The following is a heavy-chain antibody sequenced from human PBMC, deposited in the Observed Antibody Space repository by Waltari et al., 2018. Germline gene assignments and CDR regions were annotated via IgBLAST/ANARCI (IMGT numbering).Heavy chain of an antibody. V-gene: IGHV3-21*01. J-gene: IGHJ4*02. Sequence: EVQLVESGGGLVKPGGSLRLSCAASGFTFSSYSMNWVRQAPGKGLEWVSSISSSSSYIYYAGSVKGRINNPRDNAKNSLYLQMNSLGAEDTAVYYWARDGRVVPAAKGGEFDYWGQGTLVTVSS. CDR3: ARDGRVVPAAKGGEFDY. CDR2: ISSSSSYI. D-gene: IGHD2-2*01. CDR1: GFTFSSYS.